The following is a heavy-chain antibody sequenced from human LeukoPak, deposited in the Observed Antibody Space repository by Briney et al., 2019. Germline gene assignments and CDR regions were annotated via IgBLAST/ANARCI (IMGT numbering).Heavy chain of an antibody. CDR1: GFTFSSYG. CDR3: ANHVESAAGRYYYYYMDV. J-gene: IGHJ6*03. V-gene: IGHV3-30*02. Sequence: GGSLRLSCAASGFTFSSYGMHWVRQAPGKGLEWVAFIRYDGSNKYYADSVKGRFTISRDNSKNTLYLQMNSLRAEDTAVYYCANHVESAAGRYYYYYMDVWGKGTTVTVSS. D-gene: IGHD6-13*01. CDR2: IRYDGSNK.